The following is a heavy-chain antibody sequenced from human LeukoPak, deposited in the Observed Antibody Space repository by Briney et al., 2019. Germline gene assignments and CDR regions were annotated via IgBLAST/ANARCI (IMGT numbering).Heavy chain of an antibody. CDR2: ISFDGSYK. J-gene: IGHJ3*01. Sequence: PGGSLRLSCTASGFTISGDAMHWVRQAPGKGLQWVAHISFDGSYKYYADSVKGRSTISRDNSKNTLYLQMNSLRTDDTALFYCARETLDALDLWGPGTLVTVSS. CDR1: GFTISGDA. V-gene: IGHV3-30*04. CDR3: ARETLDALDL.